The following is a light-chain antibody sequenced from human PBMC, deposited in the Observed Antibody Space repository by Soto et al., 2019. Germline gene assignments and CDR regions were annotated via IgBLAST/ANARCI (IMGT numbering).Light chain of an antibody. V-gene: IGLV2-18*02. CDR1: SSEVGSYNR. Sequence: QSVLTQPPSVSGSPGQSVAISCTVTSSEVGSYNRVSWYQQPPGAAPKIMIYEVSNRPSGVPVRFSGSKSCNTASLTISGLQAEDEADYYCNSYTGSSTYVFGTGTKVT. J-gene: IGLJ1*01. CDR3: NSYTGSSTYV. CDR2: EVS.